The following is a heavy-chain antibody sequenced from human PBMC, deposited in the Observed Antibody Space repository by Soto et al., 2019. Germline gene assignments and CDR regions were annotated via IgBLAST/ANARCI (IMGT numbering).Heavy chain of an antibody. CDR2: IIPIFGTA. J-gene: IGHJ4*02. V-gene: IGHV1-69*13. CDR3: ARNHCSSTSCPFES. CDR1: GCTFSSYA. D-gene: IGHD2-2*01. Sequence: ASVKVSCKASGCTFSSYAISWVRQAPGQGLEWMGGIIPIFGTANYAQKFQGRVTITADESTSTAYMELSSLRSEDTAVYYCARNHCSSTSCPFESWGQGTLVTVSS.